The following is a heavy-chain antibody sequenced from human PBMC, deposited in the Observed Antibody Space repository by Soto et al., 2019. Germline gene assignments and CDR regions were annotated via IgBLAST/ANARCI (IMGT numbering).Heavy chain of an antibody. D-gene: IGHD2-2*01. CDR2: ISYDGSNK. V-gene: IGHV3-30*18. CDR1: GFTFSSYG. J-gene: IGHJ4*02. Sequence: PGGSLRLSCAASGFTFSSYGMHWVRQAPGKGLEWVAVISYDGSNKYYADSVKGRFTISRDNSKNTLYLQMNSLRAEDTAVYYCAKVDLIGYCSSTSCYQDYWGQGTLVTVSS. CDR3: AKVDLIGYCSSTSCYQDY.